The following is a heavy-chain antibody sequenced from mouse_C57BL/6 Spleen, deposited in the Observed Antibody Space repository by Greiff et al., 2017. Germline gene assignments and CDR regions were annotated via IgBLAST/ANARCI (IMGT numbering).Heavy chain of an antibody. CDR1: GYTFTSYW. D-gene: IGHD2-2*01. CDR2: IYPSDSET. CDR3: ARGTMVTTGAY. Sequence: QVQLQQPGAELVRPGSSVKLSCKASGYTFTSYWMDWVKQRPGQGLEWIGNIYPSDSETHYTQKFKDKATLTVDKSSSTAYMQLSSLTSEDSAVYYCARGTMVTTGAYWGQGTLVTVSA. J-gene: IGHJ3*01. V-gene: IGHV1-61*01.